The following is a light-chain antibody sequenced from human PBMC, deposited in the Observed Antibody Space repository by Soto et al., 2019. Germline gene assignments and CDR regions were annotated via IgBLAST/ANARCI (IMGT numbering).Light chain of an antibody. CDR3: QKYGSAPHN. Sequence: EVVLTGSHGTLSLAPGERAIISCPASQSVSSSQLAWFQQKPGQAPRLLIYAASSRAAGIPDRFSGSGSGTDFTLTISRLEPEDFAVYYCQKYGSAPHNFGGGNKGAIK. CDR1: QSVSSSQ. J-gene: IGKJ4*01. V-gene: IGKV3-20*01. CDR2: AAS.